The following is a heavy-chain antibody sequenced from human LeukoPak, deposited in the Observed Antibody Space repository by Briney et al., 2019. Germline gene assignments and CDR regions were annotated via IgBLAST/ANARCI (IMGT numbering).Heavy chain of an antibody. V-gene: IGHV1-8*01. CDR3: ARVVVVPAPKARLSNWFDP. CDR2: MNTNSGNT. D-gene: IGHD2-2*01. Sequence: ASVKVSCKASGYTFTSYDINSVRQATGQGLEWMGWMNTNSGNTGYAQKFQGRVTMTRNTSISTAYMELSSLRSEDTAVYYCARVVVVPAPKARLSNWFDPWGQGTLVTVSS. J-gene: IGHJ5*02. CDR1: GYTFTSYD.